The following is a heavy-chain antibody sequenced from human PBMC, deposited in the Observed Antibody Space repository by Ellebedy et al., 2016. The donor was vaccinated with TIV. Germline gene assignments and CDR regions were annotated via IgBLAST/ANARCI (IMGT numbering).Heavy chain of an antibody. CDR2: IYSGGST. D-gene: IGHD1-14*01. V-gene: IGHV3-53*01. J-gene: IGHJ3*02. CDR3: ARDRDDRVGLDAFDI. CDR1: GFTVSSNY. Sequence: PGGSLRLSCAASGFTVSSNYMSWVRQAPGKGLEWVSVIYSGGSTYYADSVKGRFTISRDNSKNTLYLQMNSLRAEDTAVYYCARDRDDRVGLDAFDIWGQGTMVTVSS.